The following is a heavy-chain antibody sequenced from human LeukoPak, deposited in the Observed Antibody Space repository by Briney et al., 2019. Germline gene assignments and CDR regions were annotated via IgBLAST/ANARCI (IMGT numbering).Heavy chain of an antibody. J-gene: IGHJ4*02. CDR2: ISYDGSNK. D-gene: IGHD5-12*01. CDR1: GFTFSNYA. V-gene: IGHV3-30*04. CDR3: ARDPVATIEGGGYSDS. Sequence: GGSLRLSCAASGFTFSNYAIHWVRQAPGKGLEWVAVISYDGSNKYYADSVKGRFTISRDNSKNTLYLQMNSLRAEDTAVYYCARDPVATIEGGGYSDSWGQGTLVTVSS.